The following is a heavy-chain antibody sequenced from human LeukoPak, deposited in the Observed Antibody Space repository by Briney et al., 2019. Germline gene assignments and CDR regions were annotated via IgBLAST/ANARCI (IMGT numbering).Heavy chain of an antibody. CDR2: IIPILGIA. Sequence: SVKVSCKASGGTFSSYAISWVRQAPGQGLEWMGRIIPILGIANYAQKFQGRVTITADKSTSTAYMELSSLRSEDTAVYYCARGTAGAAHFDLWGRGTLVTVSS. CDR1: GGTFSSYA. D-gene: IGHD1-26*01. CDR3: ARGTAGAAHFDL. V-gene: IGHV1-69*04. J-gene: IGHJ2*01.